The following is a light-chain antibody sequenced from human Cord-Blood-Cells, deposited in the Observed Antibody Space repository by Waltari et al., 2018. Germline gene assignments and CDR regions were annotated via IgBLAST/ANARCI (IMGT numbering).Light chain of an antibody. V-gene: IGLV2-23*01. CDR2: EGS. CDR1: SSDVGSYNL. Sequence: QSALTQPASVSGSPGQSITISCTGTSSDVGSYNLVSWYQQHPGKAPKLMIYEGSKRPPGVSNRCSGSKSGNTASLTISGLQAEDEADYYCCSYAGSSTLGVFGGGTKLTVL. CDR3: CSYAGSSTLGV. J-gene: IGLJ3*02.